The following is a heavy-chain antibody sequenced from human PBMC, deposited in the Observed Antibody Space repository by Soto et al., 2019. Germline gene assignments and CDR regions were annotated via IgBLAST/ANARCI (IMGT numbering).Heavy chain of an antibody. J-gene: IGHJ4*02. CDR3: ARIPRYSFPTSDDLDS. CDR1: GGTFYTYT. Sequence: SVKVSCKASGGTFYTYTISWVRPAPGQGLEWMGSITPIYPTTNYAERFQGRLTITADGSTRTAYMDLTSLTSEDTAVYYCARIPRYSFPTSDDLDSWGQGTLVTVSS. CDR2: ITPIYPTT. D-gene: IGHD5-18*01. V-gene: IGHV1-69*13.